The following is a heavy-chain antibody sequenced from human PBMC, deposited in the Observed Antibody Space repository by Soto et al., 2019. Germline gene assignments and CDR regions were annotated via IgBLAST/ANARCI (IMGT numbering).Heavy chain of an antibody. J-gene: IGHJ6*02. D-gene: IGHD2-21*01. CDR1: GFIFSDFS. Sequence: EVQLVESGGGLVKPGGSLRLSCAVSGFIFSDFSMNWVRQAPGKGLEWVASIGSSGGNSFYADSVKGRFIISRDNAKTSLDLQINSLRAEDTAVYYCAREKRHNSLGGIFGMDVGGQGTKVTVS. CDR2: IGSSGGNS. V-gene: IGHV3-21*01. CDR3: AREKRHNSLGGIFGMDV.